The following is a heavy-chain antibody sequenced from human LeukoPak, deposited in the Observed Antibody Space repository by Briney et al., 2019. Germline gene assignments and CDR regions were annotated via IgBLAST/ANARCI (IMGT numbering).Heavy chain of an antibody. CDR3: AELGITMIGGV. J-gene: IGHJ6*04. D-gene: IGHD3-10*02. V-gene: IGHV3-48*03. CDR2: ISSSGSTI. Sequence: PGGSLRHSCAASGFTFSSYEMNWVRQAPGKGLEWVSYISSSGSTIYYADSVKGRLTISRDNAKNSLYLQMNSLRAEDTAVYYCAELGITMIGGVWGKGTTVTISS. CDR1: GFTFSSYE.